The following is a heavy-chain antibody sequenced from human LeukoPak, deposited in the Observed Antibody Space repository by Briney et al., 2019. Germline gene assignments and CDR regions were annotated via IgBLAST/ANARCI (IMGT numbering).Heavy chain of an antibody. V-gene: IGHV3-23*01. CDR1: GFRLSSYA. Sequence: GGSLRLSCVASGFRLSSYAMSWVRQAPGKGLEWISATSSSDPGTYYADSVRGRFTISRDNSKNTLYLQMNSLRAEDAAIYYCARAPVTSCGGAFCYPFDYWGQGTRVTVSS. CDR3: ARAPVTSCGGAFCYPFDY. D-gene: IGHD2-21*01. CDR2: TSSSDPGT. J-gene: IGHJ4*02.